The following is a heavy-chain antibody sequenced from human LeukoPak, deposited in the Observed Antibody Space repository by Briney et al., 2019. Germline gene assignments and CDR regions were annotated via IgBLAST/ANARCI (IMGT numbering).Heavy chain of an antibody. V-gene: IGHV3-53*01. Sequence: GGSLRLSCVVYGFTVSNKYMTWVRQAPGKGLEWVSIIYSGGSTYYADSVKGRFTISRDNSKNTLYLQMNSLRAEDTAVYYCAKFQLDYYDSSGYYYGPFDYWGQGTLVTVSS. CDR1: GFTVSNKY. CDR3: AKFQLDYYDSSGYYYGPFDY. CDR2: IYSGGST. D-gene: IGHD3-22*01. J-gene: IGHJ4*02.